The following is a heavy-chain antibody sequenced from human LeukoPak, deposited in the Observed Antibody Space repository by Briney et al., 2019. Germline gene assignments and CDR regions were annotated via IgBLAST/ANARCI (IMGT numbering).Heavy chain of an antibody. CDR3: AKDFERNYDILTGYNVFDM. J-gene: IGHJ3*02. CDR2: ISGSGDST. V-gene: IGHV3-23*01. CDR1: GFTFRNYW. D-gene: IGHD3-9*01. Sequence: GGSLRLSCAASGFTFRNYWMSWIRQAPGKGLEWVSSISGSGDSTYYADSVKGRFTISRDNSKNTLYLQMNSLTAEDTAVYYCAKDFERNYDILTGYNVFDMWGQGTMVTVSS.